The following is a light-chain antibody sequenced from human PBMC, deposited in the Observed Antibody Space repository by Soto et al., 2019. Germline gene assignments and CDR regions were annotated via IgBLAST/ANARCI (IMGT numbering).Light chain of an antibody. Sequence: SYELTQPPSVSVAPGKTARITCGGNNIGSKFVHWYQQKPGQAPVMVIYYESDRPSGIPERFSGSNSGNTATLTISRVEAGDEADYHCQVWDSSGDHVVFGGGTKLTVL. J-gene: IGLJ2*01. CDR1: NIGSKF. CDR2: YES. V-gene: IGLV3-21*04. CDR3: QVWDSSGDHVV.